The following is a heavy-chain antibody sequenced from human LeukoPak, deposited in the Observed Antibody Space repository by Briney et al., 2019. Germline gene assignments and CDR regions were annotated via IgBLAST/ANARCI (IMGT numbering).Heavy chain of an antibody. CDR1: GGSISSGGYY. Sequence: SETLSLTCTVSGGSISSGGYYWSWIRQPPGKGLEWIGYIYHSGSTYYNPSLKSRVTISVDRSKNQFSLKLSSVTAADTAVYYCARDLRLLWFGELMNWFDPWGQGTLVTVSS. CDR2: IYHSGST. V-gene: IGHV4-30-2*01. J-gene: IGHJ5*02. CDR3: ARDLRLLWFGELMNWFDP. D-gene: IGHD3-10*01.